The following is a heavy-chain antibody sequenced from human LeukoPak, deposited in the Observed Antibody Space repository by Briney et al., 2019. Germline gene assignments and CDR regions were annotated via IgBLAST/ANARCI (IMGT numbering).Heavy chain of an antibody. CDR1: GFTFSTYA. J-gene: IGHJ4*02. D-gene: IGHD2-2*01. V-gene: IGHV3-23*01. CDR3: AKGPLVPSATYFFGY. Sequence: GGSLRLSCAASGFTFSTYAMGWVGQAPGKGLEWVSAISGSGGSTYYPAAVNGRFTVPRDNTRTTLYLQMNSLTAENTAVYYCAKGPLVPSATYFFGYWGQGTLVVVSS. CDR2: ISGSGGST.